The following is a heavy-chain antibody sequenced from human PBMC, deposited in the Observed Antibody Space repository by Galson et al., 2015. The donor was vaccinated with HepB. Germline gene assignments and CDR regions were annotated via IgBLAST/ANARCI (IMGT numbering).Heavy chain of an antibody. Sequence: SLRLSCAASGFTFSSYSMNWVRQAPGKGLEWVSSISSSSSYIYYADSVKGRFTISRDNAKNSLYLQMNSLRAEDTAVYYCAREGRGYYDSSGYYAFDYWGQGTLVTVSS. CDR1: GFTFSSYS. J-gene: IGHJ4*02. D-gene: IGHD3-22*01. V-gene: IGHV3-21*01. CDR3: AREGRGYYDSSGYYAFDY. CDR2: ISSSSSYI.